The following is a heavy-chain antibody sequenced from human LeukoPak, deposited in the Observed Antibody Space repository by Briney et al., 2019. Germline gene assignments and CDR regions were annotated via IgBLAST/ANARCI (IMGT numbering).Heavy chain of an antibody. CDR1: GFTFSSYG. V-gene: IGHV3-30*18. Sequence: GRSLRLSCAASGFTFSSYGMHWVRQAPGKGLEWVAVISYDGNNRYHADSVKGRFTISRYNSKNTLYLQMNSLRAEDTAVYYCAKVKGEVIGAFDIWGQGTMVTVSS. J-gene: IGHJ3*02. CDR2: ISYDGNNR. D-gene: IGHD3-16*01. CDR3: AKVKGEVIGAFDI.